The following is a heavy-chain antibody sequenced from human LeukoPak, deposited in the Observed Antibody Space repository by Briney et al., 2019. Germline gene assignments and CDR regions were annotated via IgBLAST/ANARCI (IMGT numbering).Heavy chain of an antibody. J-gene: IGHJ4*02. CDR2: ISSSGSAI. D-gene: IGHD5-18*01. Sequence: GGSLRLSCAASGFTFSNYEMNWVRQAPGEGPEWISYISSSGSAIYYADFVKGRFTISRDNAKNSLYLQMSSLRAEDTAVYYCASRGYTYELDYWGQGTLVTVSS. CDR3: ASRGYTYELDY. CDR1: GFTFSNYE. V-gene: IGHV3-48*03.